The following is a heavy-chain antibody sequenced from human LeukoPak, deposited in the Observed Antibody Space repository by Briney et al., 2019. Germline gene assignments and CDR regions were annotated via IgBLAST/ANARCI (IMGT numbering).Heavy chain of an antibody. J-gene: IGHJ3*02. Sequence: GGSLRLSCAAPGFTFSSYGMHWVRQAPGKGLEWVAFIRYDGSNKYYADSVKGRFTISRDNSKNTLYLQMNSLRAEDTAVYYCAKIMTSTGRAFDIWGQGTMVTVSS. CDR2: IRYDGSNK. V-gene: IGHV3-30*02. D-gene: IGHD1-1*01. CDR3: AKIMTSTGRAFDI. CDR1: GFTFSSYG.